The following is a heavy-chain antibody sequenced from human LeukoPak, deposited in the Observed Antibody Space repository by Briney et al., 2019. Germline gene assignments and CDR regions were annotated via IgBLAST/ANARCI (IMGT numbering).Heavy chain of an antibody. D-gene: IGHD5-12*01. V-gene: IGHV3-23*01. J-gene: IGHJ4*02. CDR1: GFTFSRYA. Sequence: GGSLRLSCAPSGFTFSRYAMSWVRQAPGKGLEWVSTFGGSGDSTYYADSVKGRFTISRDNSKNTLYLQMNSLRAEDTAVYYCAKAGSLATPTPYYFDYWGQGTLVTVSS. CDR2: FGGSGDST. CDR3: AKAGSLATPTPYYFDY.